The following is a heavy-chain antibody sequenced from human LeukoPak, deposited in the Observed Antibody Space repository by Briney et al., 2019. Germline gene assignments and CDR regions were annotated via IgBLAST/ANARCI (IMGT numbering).Heavy chain of an antibody. D-gene: IGHD3-22*01. Sequence: SETLSLTCTVSGGSISSYYWSWIRQPAGKGLEWIGRIYTSGSTNYNPSLKSRVTMSVDTSKNQFSLKLSSVTAADTAVYYCARHFYYYDSSSLSQGFDPWGQGTLVTVSS. J-gene: IGHJ5*02. CDR2: IYTSGST. V-gene: IGHV4-4*07. CDR3: ARHFYYYDSSSLSQGFDP. CDR1: GGSISSYY.